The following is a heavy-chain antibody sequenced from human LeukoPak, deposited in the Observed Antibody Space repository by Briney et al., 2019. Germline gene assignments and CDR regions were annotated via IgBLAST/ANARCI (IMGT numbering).Heavy chain of an antibody. J-gene: IGHJ4*02. Sequence: TGGSLRLSCAASGFTFRSYNMNWVRQAPGQGLEWVSYISSGSTTIYYADSVKGRFTISRDNAKNSLYLQMNSLRDEDTAVYYCAREDTALDYWGQGTLVTVSS. V-gene: IGHV3-48*02. CDR2: ISSGSTTI. CDR3: AREDTALDY. D-gene: IGHD5-18*01. CDR1: GFTFRSYN.